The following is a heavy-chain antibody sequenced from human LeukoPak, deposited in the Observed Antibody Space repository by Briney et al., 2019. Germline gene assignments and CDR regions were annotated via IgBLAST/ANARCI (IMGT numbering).Heavy chain of an antibody. Sequence: GESLKISCQGSGYSFNNYWIAWVRQMPGKGLEWMGIIYPGDSDTRNSPSFQGQVTISADKSTSTAYLQWNSLKASDPAIYYCARRVVSSSSHSFDYWGQGTLVTVSS. V-gene: IGHV5-51*01. D-gene: IGHD2-2*01. CDR3: ARRVVSSSSHSFDY. CDR1: GYSFNNYW. CDR2: IYPGDSDT. J-gene: IGHJ4*02.